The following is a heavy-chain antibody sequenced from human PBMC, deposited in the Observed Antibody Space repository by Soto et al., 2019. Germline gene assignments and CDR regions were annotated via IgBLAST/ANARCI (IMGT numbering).Heavy chain of an antibody. CDR3: GKVLVGATGHTDSDS. V-gene: IGHV4-39*01. J-gene: IGHJ4*02. Sequence: SETLSLTCTVSGGSIYRSGYYWGWIRQPPGRGLEWIGNIDYNGVTYSNPSLKSRVTISRKTSKNQFSLKLTAVPAADTALYYCGKVLVGATGHTDSDSWGPGTLVTVSS. CDR2: IDYNGVT. CDR1: GGSIYRSGYY. D-gene: IGHD2-15*01.